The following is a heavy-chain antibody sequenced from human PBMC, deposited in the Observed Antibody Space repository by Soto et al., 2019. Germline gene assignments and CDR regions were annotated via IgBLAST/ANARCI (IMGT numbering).Heavy chain of an antibody. Sequence: EVQLLESGGGLVQPGGSLRLSCAASGFTFISYAMSWVRQAPGKGLEWVSAISGSGGSTYYADSVKGRFTISRDNSKNTLYLQMNSLRAEDTAVYYCAKDTLPICGVVMSFDYWGQGTLVTVSS. V-gene: IGHV3-23*01. CDR2: ISGSGGST. J-gene: IGHJ4*02. D-gene: IGHD3-3*01. CDR1: GFTFISYA. CDR3: AKDTLPICGVVMSFDY.